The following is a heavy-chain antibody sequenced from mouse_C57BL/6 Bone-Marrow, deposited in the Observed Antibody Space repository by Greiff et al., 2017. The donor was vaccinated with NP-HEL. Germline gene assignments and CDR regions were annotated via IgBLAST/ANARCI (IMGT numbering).Heavy chain of an antibody. J-gene: IGHJ3*01. CDR3: ARHWIYYDYDDGAWFAY. Sequence: EVNLVESGGDLVKPGGSLKLSCAASGFTFSSYGMSWVRQTPDKRLEWVATISSGGSYTYSPDRVKGRFTISRDNAKNTLYLQMSSLKSEDTAMYYCARHWIYYDYDDGAWFAYWGQGTLVTVSA. CDR1: GFTFSSYG. V-gene: IGHV5-6*01. CDR2: ISSGGSYT. D-gene: IGHD2-4*01.